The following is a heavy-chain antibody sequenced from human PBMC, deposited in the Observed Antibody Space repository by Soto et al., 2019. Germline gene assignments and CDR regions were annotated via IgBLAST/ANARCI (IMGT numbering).Heavy chain of an antibody. D-gene: IGHD3-22*01. CDR3: ARDRLRGYDSSGFYS. CDR2: IYYSGST. V-gene: IGHV4-39*02. J-gene: IGHJ4*02. CDR1: GGSISSSSYF. Sequence: SETLSLTCTVSGGSISSSSYFWGWIRQPPGKGLEWIGSIYYSGSTYYNPSLKSRVTMTTATSTNTVFLELRSLKSDDTAIYYCARDRLRGYDSSGFYSWGQGTMVTVSS.